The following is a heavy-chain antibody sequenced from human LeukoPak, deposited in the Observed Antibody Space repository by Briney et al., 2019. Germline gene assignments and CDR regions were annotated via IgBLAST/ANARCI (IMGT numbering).Heavy chain of an antibody. J-gene: IGHJ4*02. CDR3: ARGIAVAGPLVFDY. D-gene: IGHD6-19*01. V-gene: IGHV3-66*01. Sequence: GGSLRLSCAASGFTVSSNYMSWVRQAPGKGLEGVSVIYSGGSTYYADSVKGRFTISRDNYKNPRYLQMNSLRAEDTAVYYCARGIAVAGPLVFDYWGQGTLVTVSS. CDR2: IYSGGST. CDR1: GFTVSSNY.